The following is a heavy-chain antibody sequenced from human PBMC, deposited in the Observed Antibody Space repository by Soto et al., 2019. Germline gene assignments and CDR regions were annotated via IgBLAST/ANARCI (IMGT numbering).Heavy chain of an antibody. CDR2: TSAYNGNT. V-gene: IGHV1-18*04. CDR1: GYTFTSYG. D-gene: IGHD6-19*01. Sequence: ASVKVSCKASGYTFTSYGISWVRQAPGQGLEWMGWTSAYNGNTNYAQKLQGRVTMTTDTSTSTAYMELRCLRSDDTAVYYCARKFGYSSGWYYFDYWGQGTLVTVSS. CDR3: ARKFGYSSGWYYFDY. J-gene: IGHJ4*02.